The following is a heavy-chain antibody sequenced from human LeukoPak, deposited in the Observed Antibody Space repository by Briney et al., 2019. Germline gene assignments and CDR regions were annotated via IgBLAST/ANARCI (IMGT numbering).Heavy chain of an antibody. D-gene: IGHD3-10*01. V-gene: IGHV3-30*03. CDR1: GFTFSSYG. CDR3: ARGPHITMVRGVSDAFDI. J-gene: IGHJ3*02. Sequence: PGRSLRLSCAASGFTFSSYGMHWVRQAPGKGLEWVAVISYDGSNKYYADSVKGRFTISRDNAKNSLYLQMNSLRAEDTAVYYCARGPHITMVRGVSDAFDIWGQGTMVTVSS. CDR2: ISYDGSNK.